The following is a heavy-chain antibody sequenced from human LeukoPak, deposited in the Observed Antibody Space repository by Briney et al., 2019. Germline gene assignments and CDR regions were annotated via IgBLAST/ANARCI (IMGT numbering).Heavy chain of an antibody. J-gene: IGHJ4*02. CDR1: GGSISSGGYY. CDR3: ARGSGSYYSFDS. Sequence: SQTLSLTCTVSGGSISSGGYYWSWIRQHPGKGLEWIGYIYCSGGTYYNPSLRRLVTISVNTSKNQFSLKLSPVTAADTAVHYCARGSGSYYSFDSWGQGTLVTVSS. D-gene: IGHD3-10*01. CDR2: IYCSGGT. V-gene: IGHV4-31*01.